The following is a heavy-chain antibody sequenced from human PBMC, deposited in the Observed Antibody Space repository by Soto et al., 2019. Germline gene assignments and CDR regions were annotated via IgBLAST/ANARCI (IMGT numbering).Heavy chain of an antibody. CDR1: GYSIGSGYY. CDR2: IYHAGSV. Sequence: SETLSLTCAVSGYSIGSGYYWAWIRQSPGKGLEWIGSIYHAGSVYYNPSLNGRVALSMDTSKNHFALKLTSVTAADTAVYYCARTFDYYGMDVWGQGTTVTVSS. CDR3: ARTFDYYGMDV. J-gene: IGHJ6*02. V-gene: IGHV4-38-2*01.